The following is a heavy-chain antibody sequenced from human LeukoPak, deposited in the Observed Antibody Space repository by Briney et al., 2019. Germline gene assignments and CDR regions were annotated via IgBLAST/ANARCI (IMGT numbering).Heavy chain of an antibody. CDR2: IYYSGST. CDR3: ARIKKDGYRGYYYYYYMDV. CDR1: GGSISSSSYY. J-gene: IGHJ6*03. Sequence: SETLSLTCTVSGGSISSSSYYWGWIRQPPGKGLEWIGSIYYSGSTYYNPPLKSRVTISVDTSKNQFSLKLSSVTAADTAVYYCARIKKDGYRGYYYYYYMDVWGKGTTVTVSS. D-gene: IGHD5-24*01. V-gene: IGHV4-39*07.